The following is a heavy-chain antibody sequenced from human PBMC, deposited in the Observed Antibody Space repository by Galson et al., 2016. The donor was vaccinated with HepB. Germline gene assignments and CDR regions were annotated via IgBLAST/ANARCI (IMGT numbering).Heavy chain of an antibody. J-gene: IGHJ2*01. CDR3: TRGLHVDLSGWYFDL. Sequence: SLRLSCAASGFALSSYNMNWVRQAPGKGLEWISYISGGSYTINYAGSVKGRFTISRDNARNSLYLQMSSLRDDDTAVYYCTRGLHVDLSGWYFDLWGRGALVTVSS. D-gene: IGHD3-10*01. CDR2: ISGGSYTI. CDR1: GFALSSYN. V-gene: IGHV3-48*02.